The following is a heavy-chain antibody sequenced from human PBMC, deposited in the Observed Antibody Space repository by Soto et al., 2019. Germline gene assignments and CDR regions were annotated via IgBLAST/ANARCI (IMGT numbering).Heavy chain of an antibody. CDR2: TWYDRGNK. CDR1: GYTFSSNG. V-gene: IGHV3-33*01. CDR3: ASARLGRTDYGMDV. J-gene: IGHJ6*02. D-gene: IGHD6-19*01. Sequence: QVQLVESGGGVVQPGRSLRLSCAASGYTFSSNGMHWVRQAPGKGLEWVAVTWYDRGNKYYADSVKGRFTISRDNSKKTLYLQMNSLRAEDTAVYYCASARLGRTDYGMDVWGQGTTVTVSS.